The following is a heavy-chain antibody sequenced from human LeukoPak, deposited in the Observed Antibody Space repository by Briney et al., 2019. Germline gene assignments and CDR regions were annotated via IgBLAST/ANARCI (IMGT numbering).Heavy chain of an antibody. Sequence: SGGSLRLSCAASGFTVSSNYMSWVRQAPGKGLEWVSVIYSDGSTYYADSVKGRFTISRYNSKNTLYLQMNSLRAEDTAVYYCARDNDYGGNLGYWGQGTLVTVSS. D-gene: IGHD4-23*01. CDR1: GFTVSSNY. V-gene: IGHV3-53*04. J-gene: IGHJ4*02. CDR2: IYSDGST. CDR3: ARDNDYGGNLGY.